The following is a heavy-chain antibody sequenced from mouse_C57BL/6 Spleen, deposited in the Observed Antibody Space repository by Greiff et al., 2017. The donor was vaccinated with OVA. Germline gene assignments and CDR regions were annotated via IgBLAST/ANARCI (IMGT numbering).Heavy chain of an antibody. Sequence: VQLQQPGAELVMPGASVKLSCKASGYTFTSYWMHWVKQRPGQGLEWIGEIDPSDSYTNYNQKFKGKSTLTVDKSSSTAYMQLSSLTSEDSAVYYCARSGDGSYFDYWGQGTTLTVSS. CDR3: ARSGDGSYFDY. CDR1: GYTFTSYW. V-gene: IGHV1-69*01. D-gene: IGHD2-3*01. CDR2: IDPSDSYT. J-gene: IGHJ2*01.